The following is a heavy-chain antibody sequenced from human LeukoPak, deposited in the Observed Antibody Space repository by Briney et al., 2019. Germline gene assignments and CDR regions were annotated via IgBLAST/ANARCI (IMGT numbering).Heavy chain of an antibody. CDR1: GHTFTVYY. D-gene: IGHD7-27*01. J-gene: IGHJ4*02. Sequence: ASVKVSCKASGHTFTVYYIHWVRQAPRQGLEWMGWITLNSGDTKYAQKFQGRVTMTSDTSITTAYMELSRLKFDDTAMYYCAREGELGLDNWGQGTLVTVSS. CDR2: ITLNSGDT. V-gene: IGHV1-2*02. CDR3: AREGELGLDN.